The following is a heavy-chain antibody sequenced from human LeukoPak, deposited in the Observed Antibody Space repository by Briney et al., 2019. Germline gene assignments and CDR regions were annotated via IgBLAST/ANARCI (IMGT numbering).Heavy chain of an antibody. CDR2: ISWNSGSI. D-gene: IGHD5-18*01. J-gene: IGHJ1*01. CDR3: AKETHARYSYGYFQH. Sequence: GGSLRLSCAASGFTFDDYAMHWVRQAPGKGLEWVSGISWNSGSIGYADSVKGRFTISRDNAKNSLYLQMNSLRAEDTALYYCAKETHARYSYGYFQHWGQGTLVTVSS. CDR1: GFTFDDYA. V-gene: IGHV3-9*01.